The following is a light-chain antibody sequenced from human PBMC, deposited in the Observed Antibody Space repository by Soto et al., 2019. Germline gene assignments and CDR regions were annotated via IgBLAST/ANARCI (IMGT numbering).Light chain of an antibody. J-gene: IGKJ2*01. CDR1: HTVVNDF. Sequence: VLTQSPGTVSLSPGERATLSCGASHTVVNDFLAWYQQRPGQAPRLLLYGVSRRATGIPDRFSGSGSGTDFPLTISRLEPEDFAVYYCQHLDKFGQGTKLEIK. V-gene: IGKV3-20*01. CDR3: QHLDK. CDR2: GVS.